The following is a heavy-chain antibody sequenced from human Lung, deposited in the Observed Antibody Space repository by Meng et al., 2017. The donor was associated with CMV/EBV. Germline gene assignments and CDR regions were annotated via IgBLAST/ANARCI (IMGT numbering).Heavy chain of an antibody. CDR1: GYTFTGYY. CDR3: ASPYVLRNYGMDV. CDR2: INPNTGGT. Sequence: ASVXVSCKASGYTFTGYYIHWVRQAPGQGLEWMGWINPNTGGTNYAQNFQGRVTMTRDTSISAVYMELSRLRSDDTAVYYCASPYVLRNYGMDVWGQGPTVTVSS. D-gene: IGHD2-8*01. J-gene: IGHJ6*02. V-gene: IGHV1-2*02.